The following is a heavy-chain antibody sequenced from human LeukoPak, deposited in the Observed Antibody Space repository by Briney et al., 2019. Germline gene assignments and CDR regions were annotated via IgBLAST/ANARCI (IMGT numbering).Heavy chain of an antibody. CDR3: AREVDSTLDY. Sequence: SQTPSLTCAISGDSVSTINAAWNWIRQSPSRGLEWLGRTYYRSKWYIDYAVSVKSRITINPDTSKNHFSLQLNSVTPEDTAVYYCAREVDSTLDYWGQGTLVTVSS. CDR2: TYYRSKWYI. CDR1: GDSVSTINAA. J-gene: IGHJ4*02. D-gene: IGHD5-12*01. V-gene: IGHV6-1*01.